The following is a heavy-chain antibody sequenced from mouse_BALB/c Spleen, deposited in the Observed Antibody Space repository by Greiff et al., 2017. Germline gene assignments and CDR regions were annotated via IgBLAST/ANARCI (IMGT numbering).Heavy chain of an antibody. CDR1: GFNIKDTY. Sequence: EVQLQQSGAELVKPGASVKLSCTASGFNIKDTYMHWVKQRPEQGLEWIGRIDPANGNTKYDPKFQGKATITADTSSNTAYLQISSLTSEDTAVYYCARPGTARAIYAMDYWGQGTSVTVSS. J-gene: IGHJ4*01. CDR3: ARPGTARAIYAMDY. CDR2: IDPANGNT. D-gene: IGHD3-2*01. V-gene: IGHV14-3*02.